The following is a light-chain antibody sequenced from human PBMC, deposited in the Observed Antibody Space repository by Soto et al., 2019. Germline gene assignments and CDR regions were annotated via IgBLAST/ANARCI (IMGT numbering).Light chain of an antibody. CDR2: ENN. Sequence: QSVLTQPPSVSAAPGQKVTISCSGSSSNIGNNYVSWYQQLPGTAPKLLIYENNKRPSGIPDRFSGSKSGTSATLGITGLQTGDEADYYCGTWDSSLRGGVFGTGTKVTVL. V-gene: IGLV1-51*02. CDR3: GTWDSSLRGGV. J-gene: IGLJ1*01. CDR1: SSNIGNNY.